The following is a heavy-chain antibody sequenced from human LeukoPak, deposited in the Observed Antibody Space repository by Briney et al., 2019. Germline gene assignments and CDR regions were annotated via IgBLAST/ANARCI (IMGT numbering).Heavy chain of an antibody. Sequence: ASVKVSCNASGYTFTGYYMHLVRQAPGQGLEWMGRINPNSGGTNYAQKFQGRVTMTRDTSISTAYMELSRLRSDDTAVYYCARDRSSGWYVGYWGQGTLVTVSS. CDR3: ARDRSSGWYVGY. CDR2: INPNSGGT. J-gene: IGHJ4*02. V-gene: IGHV1-2*06. D-gene: IGHD6-19*01. CDR1: GYTFTGYY.